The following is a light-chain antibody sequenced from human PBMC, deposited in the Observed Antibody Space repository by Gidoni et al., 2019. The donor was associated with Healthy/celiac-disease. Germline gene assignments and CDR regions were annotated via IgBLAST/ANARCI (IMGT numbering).Light chain of an antibody. CDR3: QAWDSSTAV. CDR1: NLGDKY. CDR2: QAS. V-gene: IGLV3-1*01. J-gene: IGLJ2*01. Sequence: SYELTPPPSVYVSPGQTARITCSGDNLGDKYACWYQQKPGQSPVLVIYQASKRPSGLPERFSGSNSGNTATLTIGGSQAMDEADYYCQAWDSSTAVFGGGTGLSVL.